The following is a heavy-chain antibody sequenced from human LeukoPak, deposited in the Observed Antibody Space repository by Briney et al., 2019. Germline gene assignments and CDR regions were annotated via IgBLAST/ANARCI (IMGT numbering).Heavy chain of an antibody. CDR2: IYYSGST. Sequence: PSETLSLTCTVSGGSISSYYWSWIRQPPGKGLEWIGYIYYSGSTNYNTSLKSRVTISVDTSKNPFSLKLSSLTAADTAVYYCARKTYYYSGMDVWGQGTTVTVSS. CDR3: ARKTYYYSGMDV. V-gene: IGHV4-59*01. J-gene: IGHJ6*02. CDR1: GGSISSYY.